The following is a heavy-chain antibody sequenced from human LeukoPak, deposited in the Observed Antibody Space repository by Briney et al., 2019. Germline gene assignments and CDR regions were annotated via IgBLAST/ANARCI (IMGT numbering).Heavy chain of an antibody. CDR2: IIPIFGTA. CDR3: ASSLTYYYDSSGYSY. CDR1: GGTFSSYA. V-gene: IGHV1-69*05. D-gene: IGHD3-22*01. J-gene: IGHJ4*02. Sequence: SVKVSCKASGGTFSSYAISWVRQAPGQGLEWMGRIIPIFGTANYAQKFQGRVTITTDESTGTAYMELSSLRSEDTAVYYCASSLTYYYDSSGYSYWGQGTLVTVSS.